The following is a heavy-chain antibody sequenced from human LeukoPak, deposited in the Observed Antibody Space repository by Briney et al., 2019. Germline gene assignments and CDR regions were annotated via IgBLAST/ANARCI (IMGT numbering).Heavy chain of an antibody. CDR2: INPDSGVT. D-gene: IGHD6-13*01. CDR1: GYTFTSYD. Sequence: ASVKVSCKASGYTFTSYDINWVRQAPGQGLEWMGWINPDSGVTMYAREFQDRVTMTRDTSTNTAYMEVSSLRSDDTAVYYCARDRDNSAGTFDYWGQGTLVTVSS. V-gene: IGHV1-2*02. J-gene: IGHJ4*02. CDR3: ARDRDNSAGTFDY.